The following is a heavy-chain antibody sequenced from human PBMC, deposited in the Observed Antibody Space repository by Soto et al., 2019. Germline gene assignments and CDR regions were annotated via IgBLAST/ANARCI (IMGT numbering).Heavy chain of an antibody. CDR1: GFTFSNAW. V-gene: IGHV3-15*01. CDR2: IKSKTDGGTT. D-gene: IGHD2-15*01. J-gene: IGHJ6*03. Sequence: GGSLRLSCAASGFTFSNAWMSWVRQAPGKGLEWVGRIKSKTDGGTTDYAAPVKGRFTISRDDSKNTLYLQMNSLKTEDTAVYYCTTDRWVAVYYYYYMDVWGKGTTVTVSS. CDR3: TTDRWVAVYYYYYMDV.